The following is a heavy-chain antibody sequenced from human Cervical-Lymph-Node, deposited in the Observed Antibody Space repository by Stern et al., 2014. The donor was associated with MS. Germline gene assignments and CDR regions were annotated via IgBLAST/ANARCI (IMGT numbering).Heavy chain of an antibody. V-gene: IGHV1-69*01. CDR3: AREFNYDSSGYYFYY. D-gene: IGHD3-22*01. CDR1: GGTFXSYT. CDR2: XIPLFGTA. J-gene: IGHJ4*02. Sequence: HVQLVQSGAEVKKPGSSVKVSCTASGGTFXSYTISWVRQAPGQGLECMGGXIPLFGTANYAQKFLGRVTITADESTTTAYMELSSLRSEDTAVYYCAREFNYDSSGYYFYYWGRGTLVTVSS.